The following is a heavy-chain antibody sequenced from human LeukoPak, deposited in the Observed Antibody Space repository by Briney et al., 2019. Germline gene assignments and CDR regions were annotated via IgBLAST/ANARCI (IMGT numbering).Heavy chain of an antibody. Sequence: GGSLRLSCAASGFTFSSYWMHWVRKAPAKGLVWVSRINSDGSSTNYADSVKGRFTISRGNAENTLYLQMNSLRAEDTAVYYCARKAAGLTFDYWGQGTLVTVSS. J-gene: IGHJ4*02. CDR2: INSDGSST. V-gene: IGHV3-74*01. D-gene: IGHD6-13*01. CDR3: ARKAAGLTFDY. CDR1: GFTFSSYW.